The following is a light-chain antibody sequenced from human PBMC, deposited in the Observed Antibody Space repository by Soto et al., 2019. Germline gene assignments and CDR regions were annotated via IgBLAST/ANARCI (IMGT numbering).Light chain of an antibody. CDR1: QSVGSS. Sequence: EIVLTQSPATPSLSPGERATLSCRASQSVGSSLAWYQQKLGQAPRLLIYAASDRATGIPGRFSGSGSGTDFTLIISSLEPEDFAFYYCQQGNTWPWTFGQGTKVDIK. V-gene: IGKV3-11*01. CDR2: AAS. J-gene: IGKJ1*01. CDR3: QQGNTWPWT.